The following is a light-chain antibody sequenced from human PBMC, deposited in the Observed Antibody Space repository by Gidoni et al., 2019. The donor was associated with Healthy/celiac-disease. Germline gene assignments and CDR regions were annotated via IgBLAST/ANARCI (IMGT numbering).Light chain of an antibody. CDR2: KAS. CDR3: QQYNSYSST. J-gene: IGKJ1*01. V-gene: IGKV1-5*03. CDR1: QSISSW. Sequence: DIQMTQSPSTLSASVGDRVTITCRASQSISSWLAWYQQKPGKAPKLLIYKASSLESGVPSRFSGSGSGTEITLTISSLQPDDFATYYCQQYNSYSSTFXQXTKVEIK.